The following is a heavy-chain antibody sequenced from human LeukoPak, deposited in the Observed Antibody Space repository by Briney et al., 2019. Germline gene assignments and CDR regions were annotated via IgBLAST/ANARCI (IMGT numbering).Heavy chain of an antibody. J-gene: IGHJ4*02. CDR2: ISAYNGNT. CDR1: GYTFTSYG. CDR3: ARDTIAVGATPDY. V-gene: IGHV1-18*01. D-gene: IGHD1-26*01. Sequence: GASVKVSCKASGYTFTSYGISWVRQAPGQGLEWMGWISAYNGNTNYAQKLQGRVTMTTDTSTSTAYTELRSLRSDDTAVYYCARDTIAVGATPDYWGQGTLVTVSS.